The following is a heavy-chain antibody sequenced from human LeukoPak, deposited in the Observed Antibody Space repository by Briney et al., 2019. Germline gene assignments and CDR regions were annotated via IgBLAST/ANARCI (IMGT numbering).Heavy chain of an antibody. CDR3: ARQRRRIAAAGTLWFDP. Sequence: SETLSLTCTVSGGSISSGSYYWSWIRQPPGKGLEWIGEINHSGSTNYNPSLKSRVTISVDTSKNQFSLKLSSVTAADTAVYYCARQRRRIAAAGTLWFDPWGQGTLVTVSS. V-gene: IGHV4-39*01. D-gene: IGHD6-13*01. CDR1: GGSISSGSYY. J-gene: IGHJ5*02. CDR2: INHSGST.